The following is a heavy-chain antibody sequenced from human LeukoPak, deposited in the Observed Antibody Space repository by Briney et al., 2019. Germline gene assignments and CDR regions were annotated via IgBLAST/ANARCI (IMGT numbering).Heavy chain of an antibody. Sequence: GGSLRLSCAASGFTFSSYAMHWVRQAPGEGLEYVSAISSNGGSTYYANSVKGRFTISRDNSKNTLYLQMGSLRAEDMAVYYCAREPLDYWGQGTLVTVSS. CDR2: ISSNGGST. V-gene: IGHV3-64*01. D-gene: IGHD1-14*01. CDR3: AREPLDY. J-gene: IGHJ4*02. CDR1: GFTFSSYA.